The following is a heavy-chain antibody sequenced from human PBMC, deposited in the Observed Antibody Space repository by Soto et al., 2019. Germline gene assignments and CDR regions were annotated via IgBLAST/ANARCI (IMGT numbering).Heavy chain of an antibody. J-gene: IGHJ6*02. CDR3: ATSEYSSGWYVRYYYSGMDV. CDR1: GGTFSSYA. V-gene: IGHV1-69*06. Sequence: QVQLVQSGAEVKKPGSSVKVSCKASGGTFSSYAISWVRQAPGQGLEWMGGIIPIFGTANYAQKFQGRVTITADKSTSTAYMELSSLRSEDTAVYYCATSEYSSGWYVRYYYSGMDVWGQGTTVTVSS. CDR2: IIPIFGTA. D-gene: IGHD6-19*01.